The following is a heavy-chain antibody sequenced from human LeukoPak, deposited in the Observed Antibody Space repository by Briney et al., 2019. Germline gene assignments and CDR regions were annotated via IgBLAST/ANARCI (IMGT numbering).Heavy chain of an antibody. V-gene: IGHV1-69*13. Sequence: GASVKVSCKASGGTFSSYAISWVRQAPGQGLEWMGGIIPIFGTANYSQKFQGRVTTTADESTSTAYMELSSLRSEDTAVYYCARVLLWFGEPPVNYMDVWGKGTTVTVSS. D-gene: IGHD3-10*01. CDR2: IIPIFGTA. CDR3: ARVLLWFGEPPVNYMDV. J-gene: IGHJ6*03. CDR1: GGTFSSYA.